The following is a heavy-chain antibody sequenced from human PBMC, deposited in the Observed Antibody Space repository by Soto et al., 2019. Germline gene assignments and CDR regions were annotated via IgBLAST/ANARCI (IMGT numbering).Heavy chain of an antibody. Sequence: GASVKVSCKASGYTFTSYAMHWVRQAPGQRLEWMGWINAGNGNTKYSQKFQGRVTMTRNTSMSTAYMELSSLRSEDTAVYYCVVPAAILYYYGMDVWGQGTTVTVSS. J-gene: IGHJ6*02. CDR2: INAGNGNT. D-gene: IGHD2-2*02. CDR3: VVPAAILYYYGMDV. CDR1: GYTFTSYA. V-gene: IGHV1-3*01.